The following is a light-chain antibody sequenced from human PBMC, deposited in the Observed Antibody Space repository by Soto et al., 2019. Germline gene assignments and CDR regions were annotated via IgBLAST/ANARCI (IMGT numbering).Light chain of an antibody. Sequence: EIVLTQSPGSLPLSPGERATLSCRASQTLSSTFFAWYQQRPGQAPRLHIYAASRRATGIPDRFIGNGCGTDLTLTVSRLEPEDFAVYYCQQVDSSLTFGQGNKVEVK. CDR2: AAS. V-gene: IGKV3-20*01. CDR3: QQVDSSLT. J-gene: IGKJ1*01. CDR1: QTLSSTF.